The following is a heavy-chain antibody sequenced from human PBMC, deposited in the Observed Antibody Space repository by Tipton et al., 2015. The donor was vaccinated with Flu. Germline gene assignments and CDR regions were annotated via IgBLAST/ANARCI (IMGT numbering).Heavy chain of an antibody. CDR2: IYYSGRN. Sequence: TLSLTCTDSGGSISSSSYNWGWIRQPPGKGLEWIASIYYSGRNYYNPSLKSRVTISVDTPKSQFSLMLRSVTAADTAAYYCARLSYYDVDLKNFYFDYWGQGALVTVSS. D-gene: IGHD3-10*02. J-gene: IGHJ4*02. V-gene: IGHV4-39*01. CDR1: GGSISSSSYN. CDR3: ARLSYYDVDLKNFYFDY.